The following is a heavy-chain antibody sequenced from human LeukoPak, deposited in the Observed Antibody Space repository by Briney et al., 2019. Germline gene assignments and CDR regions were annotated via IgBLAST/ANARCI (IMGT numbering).Heavy chain of an antibody. CDR1: GFTVSSNY. D-gene: IGHD3-22*01. CDR2: IYSGGST. V-gene: IGHV3-53*01. CDR3: VRDPARAMIRY. J-gene: IGHJ4*02. Sequence: GGSLRLSCAASGFTVSSNYMSWVRQAPGKGLEWVSVIYSGGSTYYADSVKGRFTISRDNSKNTLYLQMNSLRAEDTAVYYCVRDPARAMIRYWGQGTLVTVSS.